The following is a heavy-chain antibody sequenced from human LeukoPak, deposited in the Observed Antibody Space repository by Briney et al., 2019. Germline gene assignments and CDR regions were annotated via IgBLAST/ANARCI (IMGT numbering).Heavy chain of an antibody. CDR3: ARVLGSGYFNWFDP. J-gene: IGHJ5*02. CDR2: ISAYNGNT. D-gene: IGHD3-22*01. CDR1: GYTFTSYG. V-gene: IGHV1-18*01. Sequence: GASVKVSCKASGYTFTSYGISWVRQAPGQGLEWMGWISAYNGNTNYAQKLQGRVTMTTDTSTSTAYMELRSLRSDDTVVYYCARVLGSGYFNWFDPWGQGTLVTVSS.